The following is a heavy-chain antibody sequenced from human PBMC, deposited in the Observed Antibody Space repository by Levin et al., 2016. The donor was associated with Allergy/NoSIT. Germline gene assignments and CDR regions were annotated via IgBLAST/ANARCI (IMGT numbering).Heavy chain of an antibody. Sequence: ASVKVSCKASGYTFTSYAMHWVRQAPGQRLEWMGWINAGNGNTKYSQKFQGRVTITRDTSASTAYMELSSLRSEDTAVYYCARWLLQTYYYGSGEHSFDYWGQGTLVTVSS. CDR2: INAGNGNT. D-gene: IGHD3-10*01. CDR3: ARWLLQTYYYGSGEHSFDY. CDR1: GYTFTSYA. J-gene: IGHJ4*02. V-gene: IGHV1-3*01.